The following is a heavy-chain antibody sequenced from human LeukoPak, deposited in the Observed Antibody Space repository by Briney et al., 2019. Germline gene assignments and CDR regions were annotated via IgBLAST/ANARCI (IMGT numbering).Heavy chain of an antibody. Sequence: PSETLSLTCTLSGGSISNYYWNWIRRPPGKGLEWVGYIFYTGGTNYNPSLKSRVTISEDTSKNQFSLKLTSVTATDTAVYYCARASWAYSPFDSWGQGSLVTVSS. J-gene: IGHJ4*02. CDR1: GGSISNYY. CDR3: ARASWAYSPFDS. D-gene: IGHD2-21*01. V-gene: IGHV4-59*01. CDR2: IFYTGGT.